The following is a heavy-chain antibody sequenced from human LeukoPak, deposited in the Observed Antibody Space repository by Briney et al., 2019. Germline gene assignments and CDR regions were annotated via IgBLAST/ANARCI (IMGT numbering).Heavy chain of an antibody. CDR2: INPNTGGT. CDR1: GYTFTNYY. CDR3: ARETQRSFDY. J-gene: IGHJ4*02. Sequence: ASVKVSCKASGYTFTNYYMHWVRQAPGQGLEWMGWINPNTGGTDYAQKFQGRVTMTRDTSISTAYMELGRLSSDDTADYYYARETQRSFDYWGQGTLVTVSS. V-gene: IGHV1-2*02.